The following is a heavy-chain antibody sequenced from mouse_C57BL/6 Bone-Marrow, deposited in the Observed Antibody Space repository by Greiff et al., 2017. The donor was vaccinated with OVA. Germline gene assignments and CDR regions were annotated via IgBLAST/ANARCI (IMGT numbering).Heavy chain of an antibody. V-gene: IGHV5-6*01. CDR1: GFTFSSYG. J-gene: IGHJ1*03. CDR2: ISSGGSYT. CDR3: ARHLYGSSYWYFDV. D-gene: IGHD1-1*01. Sequence: VQLKESGGDLVKPGGSLKLSCAASGFTFSSYGMSWVRQTPDKRLEWVATISSGGSYTYYPDSVKGRFTISRDNAKNTLYLQMSSLKSEDTAMYYCARHLYGSSYWYFDVWGTGTTVTVSS.